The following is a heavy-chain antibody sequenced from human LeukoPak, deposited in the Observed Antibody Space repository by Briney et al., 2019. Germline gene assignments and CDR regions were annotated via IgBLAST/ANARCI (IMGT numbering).Heavy chain of an antibody. V-gene: IGHV1-18*01. CDR3: ARAVHDFWSGYPDY. D-gene: IGHD3-3*01. Sequence: PGASVKVSCKASGYTFTSYGISWVRQAPGRGLEWMGWISAYNGNTNYAQKLQGRVTMTTDTSTSTAYMELRSLRSDDTAVYYCARAVHDFWSGYPDYWGQGTLVTVSS. CDR2: ISAYNGNT. CDR1: GYTFTSYG. J-gene: IGHJ4*02.